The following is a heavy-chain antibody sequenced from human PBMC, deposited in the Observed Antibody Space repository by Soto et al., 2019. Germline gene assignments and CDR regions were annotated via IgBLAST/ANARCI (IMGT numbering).Heavy chain of an antibody. D-gene: IGHD3-3*01. CDR2: ISAYNGNT. J-gene: IGHJ5*02. CDR3: ARSEGRFLEWSPANWFDP. CDR1: GYTFTSYG. V-gene: IGHV1-18*03. Sequence: ASVKVSCKASGYTFTSYGISWVRQAPGQGLEWMGWISAYNGNTNYAQKLQGRVTMTTDTSTSTAYMELRSLRSDDMAVYYCARSEGRFLEWSPANWFDPWGQGTLVTVSS.